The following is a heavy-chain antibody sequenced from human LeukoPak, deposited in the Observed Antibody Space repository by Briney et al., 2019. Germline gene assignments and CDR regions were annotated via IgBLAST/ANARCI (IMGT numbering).Heavy chain of an antibody. V-gene: IGHV4-34*01. CDR2: INHSGST. D-gene: IGHD3-22*01. Sequence: SETLSLTCAVYGGAFSGYYWSWIRQPPGKGLEWIGEINHSGSTNYNPSLKSRVTISVDTSKNQFSLKLSSVTAADTAVYYCARGLRGSSGYYSAPYKYYFDYWSQGTLVTVSS. CDR3: ARGLRGSSGYYSAPYKYYFDY. CDR1: GGAFSGYY. J-gene: IGHJ4*02.